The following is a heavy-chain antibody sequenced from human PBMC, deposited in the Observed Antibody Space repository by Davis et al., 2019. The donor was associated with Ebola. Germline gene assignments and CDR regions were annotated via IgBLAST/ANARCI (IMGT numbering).Heavy chain of an antibody. Sequence: GESLKISCAASGITFSSYSMHWVRQAPGKGLEWVAVISDDGSQKYLADSVKGRFTISRDNSKNTLYLQMNSLRAEDTAVYYCARKASSYYDFWSGYLEGGPHYYYMDVWGKGTTVTVSS. CDR2: ISDDGSQK. CDR3: ARKASSYYDFWSGYLEGGPHYYYMDV. V-gene: IGHV3-30*04. CDR1: GITFSSYS. J-gene: IGHJ6*03. D-gene: IGHD3-3*01.